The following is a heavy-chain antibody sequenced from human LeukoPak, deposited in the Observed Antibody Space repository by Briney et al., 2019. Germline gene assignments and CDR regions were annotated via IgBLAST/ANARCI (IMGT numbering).Heavy chain of an antibody. CDR3: AREGARRDGYPENAFDI. Sequence: SVKVSCKASGGTFSSYAISWVRQAPGQGLEWMGRIIPILGIANYAQKFQGRVTITADKSTSTAYMELSSLRSEDTAVYYCAREGARRDGYPENAFDIWGQGTMVAVSS. D-gene: IGHD5-24*01. CDR1: GGTFSSYA. CDR2: IIPILGIA. V-gene: IGHV1-69*04. J-gene: IGHJ3*02.